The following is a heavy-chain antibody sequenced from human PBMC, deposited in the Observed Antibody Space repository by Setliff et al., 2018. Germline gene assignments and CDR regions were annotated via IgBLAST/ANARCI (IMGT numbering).Heavy chain of an antibody. CDR2: INPRAGTT. D-gene: IGHD2-21*02. CDR3: AREGVAVVTTTNYYYYIDV. J-gene: IGHJ6*03. V-gene: IGHV1-46*01. Sequence: ASVKVSCKASGYTFTNYYINWVRQAPGQGLEWMGIINPRAGTTSYAQKFLGRVTITTDGSSSTGYMELSSLRSEDTAVYFCAREGVAVVTTTNYYYYIDVWGEGTTVTVSS. CDR1: GYTFTNYY.